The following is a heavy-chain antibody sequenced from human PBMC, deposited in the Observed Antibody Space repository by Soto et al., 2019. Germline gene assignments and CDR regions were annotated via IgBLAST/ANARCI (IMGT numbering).Heavy chain of an antibody. CDR3: ARVGRKDGSGKVGFDP. V-gene: IGHV4-30-2*01. Sequence: QLQLQESGSGLVKPSQTLSLTCAVSGGSISSGGYSWSWIRQPPGKGLEWIGYIYHSGCTYYNPSLKSRVTISVDRSKNQFSLKLSSVTAADTAVYYCARVGRKDGSGKVGFDPWGQGTLVTVSS. CDR2: IYHSGCT. J-gene: IGHJ5*02. CDR1: GGSISSGGYS. D-gene: IGHD3-10*01.